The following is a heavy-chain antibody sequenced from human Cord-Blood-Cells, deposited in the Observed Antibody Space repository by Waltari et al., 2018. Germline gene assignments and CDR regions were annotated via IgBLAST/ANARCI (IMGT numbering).Heavy chain of an antibody. CDR3: TTDRIAAADAFDI. CDR2: IKSKTDGGTT. CDR1: GFTFSNAW. D-gene: IGHD6-13*01. V-gene: IGHV3-15*01. Sequence: EVQLVEYGGGLVKPGGSLRLSCAASGFTFSNAWMSWVRQAPGKGLEWVGRIKSKTDGGTTDYAAPVKGRFTISRDDSKNTLYLQMNSLKTEDTAVYYCTTDRIAAADAFDIWGQGTMVTVSS. J-gene: IGHJ3*02.